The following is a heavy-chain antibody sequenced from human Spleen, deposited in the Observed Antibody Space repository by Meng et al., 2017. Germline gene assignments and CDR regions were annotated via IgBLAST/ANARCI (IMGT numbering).Heavy chain of an antibody. V-gene: IGHV4-34*01. CDR2: INHSGSS. D-gene: IGHD3-22*01. CDR1: GGSIRDYY. CDR3: ARFRYFYHSSGYWYGEPGFDP. J-gene: IGHJ5*02. Sequence: SETLSLTCAVYGGSIRDYYWSWIRQPPGKGLEWIGEINHSGSSNYNPSLKGRVTISVDTSKNQFSLNLSSVTAADTAVYYCARFRYFYHSSGYWYGEPGFDPWGPGTLVTVSS.